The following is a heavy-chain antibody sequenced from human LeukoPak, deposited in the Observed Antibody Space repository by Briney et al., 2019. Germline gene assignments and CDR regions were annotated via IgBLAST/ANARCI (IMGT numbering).Heavy chain of an antibody. D-gene: IGHD3-3*01. Sequence: SETLSLTCAVYGGSFSGYYWSWIRQPPGKGLEWIGEINHSGSTNYNPSLKSRVTISVDTSKNQFSLKLSSVTAADTAVYYCARGRGERGRYYDFWSGYTNWFDPWGQGTLVTVSS. J-gene: IGHJ5*02. V-gene: IGHV4-34*01. CDR2: INHSGST. CDR1: GGSFSGYY. CDR3: ARGRGERGRYYDFWSGYTNWFDP.